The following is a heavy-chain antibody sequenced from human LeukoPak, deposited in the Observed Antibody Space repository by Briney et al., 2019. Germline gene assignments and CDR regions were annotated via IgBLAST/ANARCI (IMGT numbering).Heavy chain of an antibody. CDR3: AFPWGSSWFYSDC. Sequence: GGSLRLSCAASGFTFSTYTMNWVRQAPGKGLEWVSSISTSSTYIYYADSVKGRFTISRDNAKNSLYLQMNSLRADDTAVYYCAFPWGSSWFYSDCWGQGTLVTVSS. CDR1: GFTFSTYT. CDR2: ISTSSTYI. V-gene: IGHV3-21*01. J-gene: IGHJ4*01. D-gene: IGHD6-13*01.